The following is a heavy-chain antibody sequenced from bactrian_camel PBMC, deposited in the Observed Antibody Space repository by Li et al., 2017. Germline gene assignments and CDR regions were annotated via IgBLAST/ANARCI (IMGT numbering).Heavy chain of an antibody. Sequence: VQLVESGGGLVQPGGSLRVSCEASGSTFSSCDMSWVRQAPGKGLEWVSAINNGGSTTAYTDSVRGRFTISKDNAKNTVYLQMNSLKSEDTALYYCAREVAYYSYGTWLRRAEFDNWGQGTQVTVS. V-gene: IGHV3S40*01. D-gene: IGHD2*01. CDR3: AREVAYYSYGTWLRRAEFDN. CDR1: GSTFSSCD. CDR2: INNGGSTT. J-gene: IGHJ4*01.